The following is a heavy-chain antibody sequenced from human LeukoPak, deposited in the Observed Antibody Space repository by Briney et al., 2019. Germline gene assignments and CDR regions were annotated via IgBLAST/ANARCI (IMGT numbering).Heavy chain of an antibody. Sequence: GGSLRLSCTTSGFLFSSSWMSWVRQAPGKGLEWVANIGPDGSDKQYVDSMKGRFAISRDSAQNSVYLHMNSLTAEDTAVYYCAKVPNRLYAAAGWDYWGQGTLVTVSS. CDR3: AKVPNRLYAAAGWDY. CDR1: GFLFSSSW. D-gene: IGHD6-13*01. V-gene: IGHV3-7*01. CDR2: IGPDGSDK. J-gene: IGHJ4*02.